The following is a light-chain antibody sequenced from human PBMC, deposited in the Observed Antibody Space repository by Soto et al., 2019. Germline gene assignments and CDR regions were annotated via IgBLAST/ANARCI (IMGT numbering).Light chain of an antibody. Sequence: QSVLTQPPSVSGAPGQRVTISCTGSSSNIGAGYDVHWYQQLPGTAPKLLIYGNSNRPSGVPDRFSGSKSGTSASLAITELQAEDEADYYCQSYDSSLSGYVIGTGTKVNVL. CDR2: GNS. J-gene: IGLJ1*01. CDR1: SSNIGAGYD. V-gene: IGLV1-40*01. CDR3: QSYDSSLSGYV.